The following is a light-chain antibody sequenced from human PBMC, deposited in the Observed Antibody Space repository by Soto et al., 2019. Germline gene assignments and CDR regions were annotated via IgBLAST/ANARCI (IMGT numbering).Light chain of an antibody. Sequence: QSALTQPASVSGSPGQSITISCTGTSSDVGGYDYVSWYQQHPGDAPKLMISEVSNRPSGVSNRFSGSKSGNTASLTISGLQAEDEADYYCSSYTTSTTYVFGTGTQLTVL. CDR3: SSYTTSTTYV. V-gene: IGLV2-14*01. J-gene: IGLJ1*01. CDR1: SSDVGGYDY. CDR2: EVS.